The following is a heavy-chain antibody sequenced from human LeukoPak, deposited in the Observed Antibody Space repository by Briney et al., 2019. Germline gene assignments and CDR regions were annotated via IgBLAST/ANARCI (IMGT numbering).Heavy chain of an antibody. Sequence: PSETLSLTCTVSGGSISSYYWSWIRQPPGKGLEWIGYIYYSGNTDYNPSLKSRVTMSVDTSKSQFSLKLSSVTAADTAVYYCARAALGYCSGGTCYSSWYFDLWGRGTLVTVSS. CDR2: IYYSGNT. CDR1: GGSISSYY. V-gene: IGHV4-59*01. J-gene: IGHJ2*01. D-gene: IGHD2-15*01. CDR3: ARAALGYCSGGTCYSSWYFDL.